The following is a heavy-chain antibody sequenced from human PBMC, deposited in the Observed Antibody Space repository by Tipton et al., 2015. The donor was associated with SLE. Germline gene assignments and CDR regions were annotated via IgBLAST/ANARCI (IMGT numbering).Heavy chain of an antibody. D-gene: IGHD3-3*01. CDR2: NSSSSSYI. Sequence: SLRLSCAASGFIFSSDSMRRDPQAPRHRLAGSSTNSSSSSYIYYADSVKGRFTISRDNAKNSLYLQMNSLRAEDTAVYYCARACGVVTPFIGYWGQGSLVTVSS. J-gene: IGHJ4*02. CDR3: ARACGVVTPFIGY. V-gene: IGHV3-21*01. CDR1: GFIFSSDS.